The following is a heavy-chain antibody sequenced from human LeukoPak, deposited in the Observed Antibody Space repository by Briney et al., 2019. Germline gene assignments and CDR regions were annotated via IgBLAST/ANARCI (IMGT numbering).Heavy chain of an antibody. D-gene: IGHD6-19*01. Sequence: PGRSLRLSCAASGFTFSSYGMHWVRQAPGKGLEWVAVISYDGSNKYYADSVKGRFTISRDNSKNTLYLQMNSLRAEDTAVYYCAKPRGTYSSGWYYNDYWGQGTLVTVSS. CDR2: ISYDGSNK. CDR3: AKPRGTYSSGWYYNDY. CDR1: GFTFSSYG. J-gene: IGHJ4*02. V-gene: IGHV3-30*18.